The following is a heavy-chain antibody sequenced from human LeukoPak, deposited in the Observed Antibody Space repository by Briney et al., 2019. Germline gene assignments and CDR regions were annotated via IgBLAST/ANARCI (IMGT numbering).Heavy chain of an antibody. Sequence: PSETLSLTCAVYGGSFSGYYWSWIRQPPGKGLEWIGEINHSGSTNYNPSLKSRVTISVDTSKNQFSLKLSSVTAADTAVYYCARSEAMVAFGDYWGQGTLVTVSS. CDR1: GGSFSGYY. J-gene: IGHJ4*02. V-gene: IGHV4-34*01. D-gene: IGHD5-18*01. CDR2: INHSGST. CDR3: ARSEAMVAFGDY.